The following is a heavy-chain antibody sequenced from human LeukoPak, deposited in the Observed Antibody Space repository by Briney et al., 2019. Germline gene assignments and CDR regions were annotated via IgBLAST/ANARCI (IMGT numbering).Heavy chain of an antibody. CDR3: ARSSYYDSSGYYYG. J-gene: IGHJ4*02. CDR2: IWYDGSNK. CDR1: GFTFSSYG. D-gene: IGHD3-22*01. Sequence: PGRSLRLSCAAFGFTFSSYGMHWVRQAPGKGLEWVAVIWYDGSNKYYADSVKGRFTISRDNSKNTLYLQMNSLRAEDTAVYYCARSSYYDSSGYYYGWGQGTLVTVSS. V-gene: IGHV3-33*01.